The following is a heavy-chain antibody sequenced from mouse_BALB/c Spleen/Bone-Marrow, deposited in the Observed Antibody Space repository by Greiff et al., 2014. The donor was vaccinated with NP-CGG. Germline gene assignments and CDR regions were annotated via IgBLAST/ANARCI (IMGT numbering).Heavy chain of an antibody. D-gene: IGHD1-2*01. V-gene: IGHV7-3*02. CDR3: PRDRNNDINWYFNV. Sequence: DVMLVESGGGLVQPGGSLRLSCATSGFTFSDYYMSWVRQPPGKALEWLDFIRNKAKGYTTEYIPSVKGRFTISRDNSQSMLYLQMNTLRAEDSATNYLPRDRNNDINWYFNVWGAGPRSPSPQ. CDR1: GFTFSDYY. CDR2: IRNKAKGYTT. J-gene: IGHJ1*01.